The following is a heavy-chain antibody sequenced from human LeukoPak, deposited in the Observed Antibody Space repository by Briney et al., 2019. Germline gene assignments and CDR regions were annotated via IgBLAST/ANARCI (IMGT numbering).Heavy chain of an antibody. J-gene: IGHJ4*02. CDR2: INHSGST. CDR3: ARASDYYDSSGYTTH. Sequence: SETLSLTCAVYGGSFSGYYWSWIRQPPGKGLEWIGEINHSGSTNYNPSLKSRVTISVDTSKNQFSLKLSSVTAADTAVYYCARASDYYDSSGYTTHWGQGTLVAVSS. V-gene: IGHV4-34*01. CDR1: GGSFSGYY. D-gene: IGHD3-22*01.